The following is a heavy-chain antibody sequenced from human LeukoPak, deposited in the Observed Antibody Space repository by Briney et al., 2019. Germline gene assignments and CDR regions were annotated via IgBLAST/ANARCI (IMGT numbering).Heavy chain of an antibody. J-gene: IGHJ6*03. CDR3: ARDRRGDFQDYYYYYMDV. V-gene: IGHV1-18*01. Sequence: ASVKVSCKASGYTFTSYDINWVRQATGQGLEWMGWISAYNGNTNYAQKFQGRVTITADESTSTAYMELSSLRSEDTAVYYCARDRRGDFQDYYYYYMDVWGKGTTVTVSS. CDR2: ISAYNGNT. D-gene: IGHD3-3*01. CDR1: GYTFTSYD.